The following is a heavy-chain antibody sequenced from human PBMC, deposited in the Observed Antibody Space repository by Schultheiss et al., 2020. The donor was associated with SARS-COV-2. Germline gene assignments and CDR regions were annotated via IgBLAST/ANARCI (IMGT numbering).Heavy chain of an antibody. CDR1: GFTVSSNY. V-gene: IGHV3-23*01. J-gene: IGHJ4*02. D-gene: IGHD6-13*01. CDR3: ARGAAAGKFDY. CDR2: ISGSGGST. Sequence: GESLKISCAASGFTVSSNYMSWVRQAPGKGLEWVSAISGSGGSTYYADSVKGRFTISRDNSKNTLYLQMNSLRAEDTAVYYCARGAAAGKFDYWGQGTLVTVSS.